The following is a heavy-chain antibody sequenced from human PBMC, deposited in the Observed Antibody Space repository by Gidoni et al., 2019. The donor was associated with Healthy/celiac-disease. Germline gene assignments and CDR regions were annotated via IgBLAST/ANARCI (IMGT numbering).Heavy chain of an antibody. J-gene: IGHJ5*02. V-gene: IGHV3-7*03. CDR2: IKKDGSEK. CDR3: ARDNSKVAGDWWFDP. D-gene: IGHD6-19*01. CDR1: GFTFSSYW. Sequence: EVQLVASGGGLVQPGGSLRLSCAASGFTFSSYWMSWVRQARGKGLEWVANIKKDGSEKYYVDSVKGRFTISRDNAKKSLYLQMNSLRAEDTAVYYCARDNSKVAGDWWFDPWGQGTLVTVSS.